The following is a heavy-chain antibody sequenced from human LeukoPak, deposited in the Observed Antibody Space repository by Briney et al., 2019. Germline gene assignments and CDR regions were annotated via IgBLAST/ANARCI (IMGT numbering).Heavy chain of an antibody. D-gene: IGHD2-2*01. CDR1: GGSISSGGYY. J-gene: IGHJ5*02. Sequence: SETLSLTCTVSGGSISSGGYYWSWIRQHPGKGLEWIGYIYYSGSTYYNPSLKSRVTISVDTSKNQFSLKLTSVTAADTAVYYCARVGFDSTGFDPWGQGTLVTVSS. V-gene: IGHV4-31*03. CDR2: IYYSGST. CDR3: ARVGFDSTGFDP.